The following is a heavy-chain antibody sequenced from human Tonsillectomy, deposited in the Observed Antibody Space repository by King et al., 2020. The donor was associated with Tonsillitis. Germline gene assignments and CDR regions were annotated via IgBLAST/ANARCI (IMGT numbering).Heavy chain of an antibody. V-gene: IGHV3-33*01. Sequence: VQLVESGGGVVQPGRSLRLSCAASGFTFRTYDIHWVRQAPGKGLEWVAVIWYDGNSKYYADSVKGRFTISRDNSKNTLYLQMNDLRAEDTAVYYCARDALRALDYWGQGTLVTVSS. J-gene: IGHJ4*02. CDR2: IWYDGNSK. CDR3: ARDALRALDY. CDR1: GFTFRTYD. D-gene: IGHD3-3*02.